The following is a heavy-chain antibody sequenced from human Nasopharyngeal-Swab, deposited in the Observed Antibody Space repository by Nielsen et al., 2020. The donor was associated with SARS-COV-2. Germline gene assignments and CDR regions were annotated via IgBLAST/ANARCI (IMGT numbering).Heavy chain of an antibody. CDR1: GFTFSRYW. Sequence: GESLKISCAASGFTFSRYWMSWVRQAPGKGLEWVANIKQDGSEKYYVDSVKGRFTISRDNAKNSLYLQMNSLRAEDTAVYCCARAHRLDYWGQGTLVTVSS. CDR3: ARAHRLDY. CDR2: IKQDGSEK. J-gene: IGHJ4*02. V-gene: IGHV3-7*01. D-gene: IGHD1-14*01.